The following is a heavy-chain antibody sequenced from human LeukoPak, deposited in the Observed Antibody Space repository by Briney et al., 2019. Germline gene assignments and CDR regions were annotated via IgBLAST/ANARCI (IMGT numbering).Heavy chain of an antibody. V-gene: IGHV1-18*01. D-gene: IGHD6-13*01. J-gene: IGHJ4*02. Sequence: ASVKVSCKASGYTFTSYGVSWVRQAPGQGLEWMGWINTYNGNTNYAQKFQGRVTMSTDTSTSTVYMEVRSLRSDDTAVYYCARDHSSSWPTDYYFDYWGQGTLVTVSS. CDR2: INTYNGNT. CDR3: ARDHSSSWPTDYYFDY. CDR1: GYTFTSYG.